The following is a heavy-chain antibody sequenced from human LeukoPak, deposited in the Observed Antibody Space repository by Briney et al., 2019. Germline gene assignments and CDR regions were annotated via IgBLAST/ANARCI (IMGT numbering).Heavy chain of an antibody. Sequence: GGSLRLSCAASGFTFSSYGMHWVRQAPGKGLEWVAVIWYDGSNKYYADSVKGRFTISRDNSKNTLYLQMNSLRAEDTAVYYCATWGHDFWSGWSHYWGQGTLVTVSS. V-gene: IGHV3-33*01. CDR2: IWYDGSNK. CDR1: GFTFSSYG. CDR3: ATWGHDFWSGWSHY. J-gene: IGHJ4*02. D-gene: IGHD3-3*01.